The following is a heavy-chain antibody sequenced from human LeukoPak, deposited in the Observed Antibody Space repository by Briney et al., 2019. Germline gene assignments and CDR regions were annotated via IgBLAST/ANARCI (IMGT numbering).Heavy chain of an antibody. CDR2: IKQDGSEK. Sequence: GGTLRLSCAASGFTFSSYWMSWVRQAPGKGLEWVANIKQDGSEKYYVDSVKGRFTISRDNAKNSLYLQMNSLRAEDTAVYYCAAIVTVTTSEYWGQGTLVTVSS. CDR1: GFTFSSYW. CDR3: AAIVTVTTSEY. D-gene: IGHD4-17*01. V-gene: IGHV3-7*01. J-gene: IGHJ4*02.